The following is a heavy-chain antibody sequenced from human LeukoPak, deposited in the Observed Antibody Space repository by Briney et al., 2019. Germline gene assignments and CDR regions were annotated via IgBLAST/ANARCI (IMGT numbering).Heavy chain of an antibody. CDR3: ADRFCGGGACYSTLAEYLQH. D-gene: IGHD2-15*01. V-gene: IGHV1-46*01. Sequence: ASVKVSCKASGYTFTSYYMHWVRQAPGQGLEWMGIINPSGGSTSYAQKFQGRVTMTRDMSTSTVYMELSSLRSDDTAMYYCADRFCGGGACYSTLAEYLQHWGQGTQVTVSS. CDR2: INPSGGST. CDR1: GYTFTSYY. J-gene: IGHJ1*01.